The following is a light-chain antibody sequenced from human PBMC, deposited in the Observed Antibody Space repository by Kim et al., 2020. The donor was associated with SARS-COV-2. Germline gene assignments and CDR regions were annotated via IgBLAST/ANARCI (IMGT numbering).Light chain of an antibody. CDR2: DKN. CDR1: SLRSYY. V-gene: IGLV3-19*01. CDR3: NSRDSSGNHYV. Sequence: AVGQTVRITCQGDSLRSYYASWYQQKPGQAPVLVIYDKNNRPSGIPDRFSGSSSGNTASLTITGAQAEDEADYYCNSRDSSGNHYVFGTGTKVTVL. J-gene: IGLJ1*01.